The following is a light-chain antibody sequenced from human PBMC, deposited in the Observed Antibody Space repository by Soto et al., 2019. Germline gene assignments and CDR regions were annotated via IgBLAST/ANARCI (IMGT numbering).Light chain of an antibody. CDR3: QQYGSSPGWT. CDR2: GAS. CDR1: QSVSSSY. V-gene: IGKV3-20*01. Sequence: EIVLPQSPGTLSLSPGERATLSCRASQSVSSSYLAWYQQKPGQAPRLLIYGASSRATGIPDRFSGSGSGTDFTLTISRLEPEDFAVYYCQQYGSSPGWTFGQGTKV. J-gene: IGKJ1*01.